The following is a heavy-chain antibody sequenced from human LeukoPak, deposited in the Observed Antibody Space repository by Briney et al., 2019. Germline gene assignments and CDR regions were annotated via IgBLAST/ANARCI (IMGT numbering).Heavy chain of an antibody. J-gene: IGHJ3*02. D-gene: IGHD3-10*01. CDR2: IYYSRST. Sequence: SETLSLTRTVSGGSISSYYWSWIRQPPGKGLEWIGYIYYSRSTNYNPSPKSRVTISVDTSKNQFSLKLSSVTAADTAVYYCARERGGVHRAYAFDIRGQGTMVTVSS. CDR3: ARERGGVHRAYAFDI. CDR1: GGSISSYY. V-gene: IGHV4-59*01.